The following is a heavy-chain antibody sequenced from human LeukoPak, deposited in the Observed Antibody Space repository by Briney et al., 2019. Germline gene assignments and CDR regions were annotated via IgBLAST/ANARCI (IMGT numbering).Heavy chain of an antibody. D-gene: IGHD5-12*01. Sequence: ASVKVSCTASGYTFTSYYMHWVRQAPGQGLEWMGIINPSGGSTSYAQKFQGRVTMTRDTSTSTVYMELSSLRSEDTAVYYCARDQEGYSGYDSNWFDPWGQGTLVTVSS. CDR1: GYTFTSYY. V-gene: IGHV1-46*01. CDR3: ARDQEGYSGYDSNWFDP. CDR2: INPSGGST. J-gene: IGHJ5*02.